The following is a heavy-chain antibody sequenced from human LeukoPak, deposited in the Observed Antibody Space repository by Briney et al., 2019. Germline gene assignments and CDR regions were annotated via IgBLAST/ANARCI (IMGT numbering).Heavy chain of an antibody. V-gene: IGHV4-59*01. CDR3: ARFDYGGNYFDY. J-gene: IGHJ4*02. CDR1: GGSISSYY. Sequence: PSETLSLTCTVSGGSISSYYWSWIRQPPGKGLEWIGYIYYSGSTNYNPSPKSRVTISVDTSKNQFSLKLSSVTAADTAVYYCARFDYGGNYFDYWGQGTLVTVSS. CDR2: IYYSGST. D-gene: IGHD4/OR15-4a*01.